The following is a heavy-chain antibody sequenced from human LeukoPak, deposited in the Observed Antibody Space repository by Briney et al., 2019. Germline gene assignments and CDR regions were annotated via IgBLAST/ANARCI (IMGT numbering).Heavy chain of an antibody. CDR1: GFTFSSYS. D-gene: IGHD5-12*01. CDR3: ARKYGGYADY. CDR2: ISGGSSSV. Sequence: PGGSLRLSCAASGFTFSSYSKTWVRQAPGKGLEWVSHISGGSSSVYYADSVKGRFTISRDNAKNSLYLQMNSLRDEDTAVYYCARKYGGYADYWGQGTLVTVSS. J-gene: IGHJ4*02. V-gene: IGHV3-48*02.